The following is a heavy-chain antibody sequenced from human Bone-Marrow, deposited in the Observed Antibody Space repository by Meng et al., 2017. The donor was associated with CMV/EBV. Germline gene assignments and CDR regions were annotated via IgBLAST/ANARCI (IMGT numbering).Heavy chain of an antibody. CDR2: IIPIFGTA. Sequence: SVKVSCKASGGTFSSYAISWVRQAPGQGLEWMGGIIPIFGTANYAQKFQGRVTITTDESTSRAYTELSSLRSEDTAVYYCARSGVWSGYSPYYYGMDVWGQGTTVTVSS. V-gene: IGHV1-69*05. CDR3: ARSGVWSGYSPYYYGMDV. J-gene: IGHJ6*02. D-gene: IGHD3-3*01. CDR1: GGTFSSYA.